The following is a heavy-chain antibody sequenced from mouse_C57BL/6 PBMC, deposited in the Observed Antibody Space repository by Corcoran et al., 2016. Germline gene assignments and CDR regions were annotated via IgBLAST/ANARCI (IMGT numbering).Heavy chain of an antibody. D-gene: IGHD2-5*01. J-gene: IGHJ2*01. CDR2: INTYSGVP. CDR3: ARRSNYNFDY. CDR1: GYTFTTYG. Sequence: QIQLVQSGPELKKPGETVKNSCKASGYTFTTYGMSWVKQAPGKGVKWMGWINTYSGVPTYADDFKGRFAFSLENSASTAYLQINNLKNEDTATYFCARRSNYNFDYWGQGTTLTVSS. V-gene: IGHV9-3*01.